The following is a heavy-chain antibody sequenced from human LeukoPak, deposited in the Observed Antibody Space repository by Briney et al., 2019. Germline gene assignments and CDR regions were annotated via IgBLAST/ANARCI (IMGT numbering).Heavy chain of an antibody. D-gene: IGHD3-10*01. CDR3: ARTPEYYYGSGSYSGYFDF. CDR2: ICTSGSTI. CDR1: GFTFSSYE. Sequence: GGSLRLSCAASGFTFSSYEMSWVRQAPRKGLEWASYICTSGSTIHYADSVKGRLTISRGNAKNSLYLQMNSLRGEDTAVYYCARTPEYYYGSGSYSGYFDFWGQGTLVTVSS. J-gene: IGHJ4*02. V-gene: IGHV3-48*03.